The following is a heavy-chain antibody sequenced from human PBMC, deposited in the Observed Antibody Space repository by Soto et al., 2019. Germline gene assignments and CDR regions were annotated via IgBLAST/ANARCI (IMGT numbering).Heavy chain of an antibody. Sequence: GGSLRLSCTASGFTFGDYAMNWFRQAPGKGLEWVGFIRSKAYGGTTENAASVKGRFTISRDDSKSIAYLQMNSLKTEDAAVYYCTTLSITIFGVVLMDVWGQGTTVTVSS. J-gene: IGHJ6*02. D-gene: IGHD3-3*01. V-gene: IGHV3-49*03. CDR2: IRSKAYGGTT. CDR1: GFTFGDYA. CDR3: TTLSITIFGVVLMDV.